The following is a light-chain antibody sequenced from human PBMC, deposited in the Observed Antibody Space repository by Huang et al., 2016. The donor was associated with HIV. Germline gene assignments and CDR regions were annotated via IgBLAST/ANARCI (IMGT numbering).Light chain of an antibody. J-gene: IGKJ5*01. V-gene: IGKV1-5*03. CDR2: KAT. CDR1: QSLSNW. CDR3: QQCNSIPIT. Sequence: DIQMTQSTSTLSASVGERVVITCRASQSLSNWLACYQQKPGKAHKLLIYKATTLDNGVPSRFIGSGSGTKFTLTISSLQPDDFATYYCQQCNSIPITFGQGTRLEI.